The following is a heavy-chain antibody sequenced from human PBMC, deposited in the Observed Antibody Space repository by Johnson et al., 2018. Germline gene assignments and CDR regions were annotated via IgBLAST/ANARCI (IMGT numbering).Heavy chain of an antibody. J-gene: IGHJ6*03. CDR2: ISYDGSNK. D-gene: IGHD6-13*01. V-gene: IGHV3-30*03. CDR1: GFTFSSYG. CDR3: ARDFAAALRYYYYMDV. Sequence: VQLVESGGGVVQPGRSLRLSCAASGFTFSSYGIHWVRQAPGKGLEWVAVISYDGSNKYYADSVKGRFSISRDNSKNTLYLQMNSLRAEETAVYYCARDFAAALRYYYYMDVWGKGTTVTVSS.